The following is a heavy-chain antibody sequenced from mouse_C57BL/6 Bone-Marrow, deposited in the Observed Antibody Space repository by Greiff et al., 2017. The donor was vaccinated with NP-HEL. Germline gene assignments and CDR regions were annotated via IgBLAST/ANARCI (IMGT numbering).Heavy chain of an antibody. CDR2: ISNLAYSI. CDR3: ARYYYGSSPYYAMDY. CDR1: GFTFSDYG. J-gene: IGHJ4*01. D-gene: IGHD1-1*01. V-gene: IGHV5-15*01. Sequence: EVKLQESGGGLVQPGGSLKLSCAASGFTFSDYGMAWVRQAPRKGPEWVAFISNLAYSIYYADTVTGRFTISRENAKNTLYLEMSSLRSENTAMYYSARYYYGSSPYYAMDYWGQGTSVTVSS.